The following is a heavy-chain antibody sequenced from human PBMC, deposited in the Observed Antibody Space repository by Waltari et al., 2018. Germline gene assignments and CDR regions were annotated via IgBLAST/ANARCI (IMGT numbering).Heavy chain of an antibody. CDR3: VRGSTGIIFDY. CDR1: GFTFHDYG. Sequence: EVQLVESGGGVVGPGGSLRLSCAVFGFTFHDYGMTWVRQVPGRGLEGVFVVNWNGGRTRYTESVKGRFTISRDNAKNSLYLQMNSLRAEDTALYYCVRGSTGIIFDYWGQGTLVTVSS. D-gene: IGHD1-1*01. CDR2: VNWNGGRT. V-gene: IGHV3-20*04. J-gene: IGHJ4*02.